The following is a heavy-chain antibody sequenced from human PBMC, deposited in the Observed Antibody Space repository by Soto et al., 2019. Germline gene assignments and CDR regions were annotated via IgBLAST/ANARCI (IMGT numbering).Heavy chain of an antibody. J-gene: IGHJ5*02. CDR1: RAFINSGGFY. CDR2: IFHSGST. Sequence: QVQLQESGPGLVKPSQTLSLTCSVSRAFINSGGFYYSWIRQPPGEGLEWLGYIFHSGSTLYNPSLRGRLTLSADTSRNQLSLHLTSVTAADTAVYYCVRGGIAGHWFDPWGQGILVTVCS. D-gene: IGHD2-15*01. V-gene: IGHV4-31*03. CDR3: VRGGIAGHWFDP.